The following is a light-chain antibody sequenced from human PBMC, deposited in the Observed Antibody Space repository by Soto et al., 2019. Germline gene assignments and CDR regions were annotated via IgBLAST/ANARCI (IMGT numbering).Light chain of an antibody. V-gene: IGKV3-15*01. J-gene: IGKJ1*01. CDR2: GAS. Sequence: VVTQSPATLSVFPGETATLSCRASQSVSSDLAWYQQRPGQAPRLLIYGASTRATGIPARFRGSGSGTEFRLTISSLQSEDFDTYYCQQYNTKHPQMAFGRGTKVEIK. CDR1: QSVSSD. CDR3: QQYNTKHPQMA.